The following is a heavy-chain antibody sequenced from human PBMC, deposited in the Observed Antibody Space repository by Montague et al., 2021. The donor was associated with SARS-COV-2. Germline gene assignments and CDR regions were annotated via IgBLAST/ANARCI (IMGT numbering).Heavy chain of an antibody. CDR2: YN. J-gene: IGHJ4*02. CDR3: SIGYCGGGSWYVFGY. D-gene: IGHD2-15*01. V-gene: IGHV6-1*01. Sequence: YNDYAVSVEGRITINPDTSKNQFSLQLKSVTPEDTAVYYCSIGYCGGGSWYVFGYWGQGTLVTVSS.